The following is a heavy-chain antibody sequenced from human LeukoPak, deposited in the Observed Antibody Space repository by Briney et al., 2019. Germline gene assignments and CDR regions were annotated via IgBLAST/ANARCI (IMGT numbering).Heavy chain of an antibody. J-gene: IGHJ6*03. Sequence: ASETLSLTCTVSGDSMSDSYWSWIRQPAGKGLEWIGRIYSSGNTNYNPSLKSRVTLSVDTSSNQFSLTLSSVTAADTAVYHCARDIRSHNGPGGYYYYYMDVWGKETTVTVSS. D-gene: IGHD2-8*01. CDR1: GDSMSDSY. CDR3: ARDIRSHNGPGGYYYYYMDV. V-gene: IGHV4-4*07. CDR2: IYSSGNT.